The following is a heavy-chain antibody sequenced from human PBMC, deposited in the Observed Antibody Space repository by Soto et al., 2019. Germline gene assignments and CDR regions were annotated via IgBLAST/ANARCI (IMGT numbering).Heavy chain of an antibody. CDR1: GNTCSSYA. J-gene: IGHJ6*02. CDR2: LIPIFGTA. V-gene: IGHV1-69*13. CDR3: ARVGGVRHYYYGMDV. Sequence: SVKGSCKASGNTCSSYAISSTRKAPGQGLEWMGGLIPIFGTANYAQKFQGRVTITADESTSTAYMELSSLRSEDTAVYYCARVGGVRHYYYGMDVWGQGTTVTVSS. D-gene: IGHD3-16*01.